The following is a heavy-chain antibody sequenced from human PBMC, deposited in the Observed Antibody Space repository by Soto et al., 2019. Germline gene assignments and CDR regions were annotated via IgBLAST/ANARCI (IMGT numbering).Heavy chain of an antibody. CDR2: ISSSSSYI. CDR3: AREGQRLRSAWFDP. V-gene: IGHV3-21*01. Sequence: EVQLVESGGGLVKPGGSLRLSCAASGFTFSSYSMNWVRQAPGKGLEWVSSISSSSSYIYYADSVKGRFTISRDNAKNSLYLQMNSLRAEDTAVYYCAREGQRLRSAWFDPWGQGTLVTVSS. J-gene: IGHJ5*02. CDR1: GFTFSSYS. D-gene: IGHD5-12*01.